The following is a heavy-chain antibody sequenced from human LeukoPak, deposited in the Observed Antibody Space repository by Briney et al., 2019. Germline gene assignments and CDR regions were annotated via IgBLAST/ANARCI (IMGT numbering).Heavy chain of an antibody. CDR1: GGSISSSSYY. CDR3: ARDRGGYTYSHDY. CDR2: IYYSGST. J-gene: IGHJ4*02. V-gene: IGHV4-39*07. D-gene: IGHD5-18*01. Sequence: SETLSLTCTVAGGSISSSSYYWGWIRQPPGKGLEWIGSIYYSGSTYYNPSLNSRVTISMDKSKNQLSLKLNFVTAADTAVYYCARDRGGYTYSHDYWGQGTLVTVSS.